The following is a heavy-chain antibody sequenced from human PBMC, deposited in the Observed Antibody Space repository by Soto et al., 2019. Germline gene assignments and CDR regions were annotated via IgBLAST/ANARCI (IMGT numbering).Heavy chain of an antibody. J-gene: IGHJ4*02. D-gene: IGHD6-6*01. CDR1: GSTFSSYA. CDR2: ISGSGGST. V-gene: IGHV3-23*01. Sequence: GXSLRLSCAASGSTFSSYAISWVTQAPGKGLEWVSAISGSGGSTYYADSVKGRFTISRDNSKNTLYLQMNSLRAEDTAVYYCAKGRMGSSYSFDYWGQGTLVTVSS. CDR3: AKGRMGSSYSFDY.